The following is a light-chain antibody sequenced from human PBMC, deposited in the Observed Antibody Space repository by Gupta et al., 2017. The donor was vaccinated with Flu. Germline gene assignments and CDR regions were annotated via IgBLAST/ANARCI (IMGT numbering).Light chain of an antibody. CDR3: RQSDSNFPFT. J-gene: IGKJ3*01. V-gene: IGKV1-39*01. CDR1: QSISSY. CDR2: AAS. Sequence: GDRVTLTCRASQSISSYLNWYQQQPGKAPKLLIYAASSLQSGVPSRFSGSGSCTDFTLTISSLQPEDYSAVYCRQSDSNFPFTFGHGTKVDI.